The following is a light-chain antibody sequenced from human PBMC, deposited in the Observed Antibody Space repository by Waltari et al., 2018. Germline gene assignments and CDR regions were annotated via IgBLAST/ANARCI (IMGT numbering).Light chain of an antibody. J-gene: IGKJ2*03. CDR2: GAS. Sequence: EIVLTQSPSTLSLSPGERATLCCRASQSVSSSVAWYQQKPGQAPRLLIYGASSRATGIPDRFSGSGSGTDFTLTISSLEPEDFAVYYCQQYSNWPYSFGQGTKVEIK. CDR3: QQYSNWPYS. CDR1: QSVSSS. V-gene: IGKV3-15*01.